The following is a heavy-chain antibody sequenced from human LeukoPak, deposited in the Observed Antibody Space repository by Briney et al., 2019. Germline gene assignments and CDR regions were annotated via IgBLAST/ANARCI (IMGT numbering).Heavy chain of an antibody. V-gene: IGHV3-33*01. CDR1: GFTFSSYG. CDR2: IWYDGSNK. D-gene: IGHD6-13*01. J-gene: IGHJ4*02. Sequence: GRSLRLSCAASGFTFSSYGMHWVRQAPGKGLEWVAVIWYDGSNKYYEDSVKGRFTISRDNSKNTLYLQMNSLRAEDTAVYYCARAEVIAASGDWGQGTLVTVSS. CDR3: ARAEVIAASGD.